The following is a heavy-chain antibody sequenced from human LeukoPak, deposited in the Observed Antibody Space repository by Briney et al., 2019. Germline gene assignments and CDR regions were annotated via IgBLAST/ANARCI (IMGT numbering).Heavy chain of an antibody. CDR2: INSDGSVT. J-gene: IGHJ5*02. CDR1: GFTFSTHW. CDR3: ARERLTWFDP. V-gene: IGHV3-74*01. Sequence: GGSLRLSCAASGFTFSTHWMHWVRQAPGKGLVWVSHINSDGSVTNYADSVKGRFTISRDNAKNTVYLQMNSLRAEDTAVYYCARERLTWFDPWGQGTLVTVSS.